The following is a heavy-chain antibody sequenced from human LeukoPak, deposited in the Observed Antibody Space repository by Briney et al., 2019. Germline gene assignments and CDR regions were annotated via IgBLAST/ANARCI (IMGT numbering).Heavy chain of an antibody. CDR1: GFTFSNYA. D-gene: IGHD3-9*01. J-gene: IGHJ4*02. V-gene: IGHV3-23*01. CDR3: AKWGDYDVLTGYYVSDY. Sequence: PGGSLRLSCAASGFTFSNYAMSWVRQAPGKGLEWVSAITGGGSGIYYADSMKSRFTISRGNSKNTLYLQINSLRAEDTVVYYCAKWGDYDVLTGYYVSDYWGQGTLVTVSS. CDR2: ITGGGSGI.